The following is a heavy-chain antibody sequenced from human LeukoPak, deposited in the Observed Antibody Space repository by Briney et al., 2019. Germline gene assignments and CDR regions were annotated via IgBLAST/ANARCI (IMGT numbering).Heavy chain of an antibody. CDR1: GFTFSSYT. J-gene: IGHJ4*02. CDR2: IGTSSTTI. D-gene: IGHD2-2*01. Sequence: GGSLRLSCAASGFTFSSYTMNWVRQPPGKGLEWVSNIGTSSTTIYYADSVKGRFTISRDNAKNSLYLQMNSLRAEDTAVYYCARDPVYCSSTSCPDFDYWGQGTLVTVSS. CDR3: ARDPVYCSSTSCPDFDY. V-gene: IGHV3-48*01.